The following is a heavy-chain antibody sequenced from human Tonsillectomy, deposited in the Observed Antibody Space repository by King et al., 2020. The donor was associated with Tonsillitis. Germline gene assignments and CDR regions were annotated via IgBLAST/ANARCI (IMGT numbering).Heavy chain of an antibody. J-gene: IGHJ4*02. CDR1: GFTFSNAW. Sequence: VQLVESGGGLVKPGGSLRLSCAASGFTFSNAWMSWVRQAPGKGLEWVGRIKSKTDGGTTDYAAPVKGRFTISRDDSKNTLYLQMNSLKTEDTAVYYCTTPYCTNGVCLPGDYWGQGTLVTVSS. CDR3: TTPYCTNGVCLPGDY. D-gene: IGHD2-8*01. V-gene: IGHV3-15*01. CDR2: IKSKTDGGTT.